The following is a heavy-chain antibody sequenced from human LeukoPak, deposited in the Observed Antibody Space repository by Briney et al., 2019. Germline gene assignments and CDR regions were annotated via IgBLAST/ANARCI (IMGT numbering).Heavy chain of an antibody. V-gene: IGHV1-69*13. D-gene: IGHD3-22*01. J-gene: IGHJ4*02. CDR3: ARVGYYDSSGSSLDY. CDR2: IIPIFGTA. CDR1: GYTFTSYG. Sequence: ASVKVSCKASGYTFTSYGISWVRQAPGQGLEWMGGIIPIFGTANYAQKFQGRVTITADESTSTAYMELSSLRSEDTAVYYCARVGYYDSSGSSLDYWGQGTLVTVSS.